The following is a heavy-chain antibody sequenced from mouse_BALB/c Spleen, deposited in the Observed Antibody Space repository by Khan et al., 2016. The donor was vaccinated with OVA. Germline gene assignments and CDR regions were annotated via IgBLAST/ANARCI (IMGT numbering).Heavy chain of an antibody. V-gene: IGHV1S136*01. CDR2: INPYNDDT. CDR3: ARGMGLLRGAMDY. D-gene: IGHD1-1*01. CDR1: GYTFTNYV. J-gene: IGHJ4*01. Sequence: EVQLKQSGPELVKPGASVKMSCKASGYTFTNYVIHWVKQKPGQGLEWIGYINPYNDDTKYNENFKGKVTLTSDKSSSTAYVELSSLTSEDSAVYNSARGMGLLRGAMDYWGQGTSVTVSS.